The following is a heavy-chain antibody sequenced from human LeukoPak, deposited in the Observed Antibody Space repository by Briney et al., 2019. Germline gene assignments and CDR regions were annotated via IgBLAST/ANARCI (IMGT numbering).Heavy chain of an antibody. J-gene: IGHJ4*02. CDR3: ARVRFSSAWYDY. V-gene: IGHV3-64*01. CDR2: ISSNGGST. Sequence: PGGSLRLSCAASGFIFSNYGMHWVRQAPGRGLEFVSRISSNGGSTYYANSLKGRFTISRDNSKNTVYLQMASLRPEDMAVYYCARVRFSSAWYDYWGQGTLVTVSS. CDR1: GFIFSNYG. D-gene: IGHD6-19*01.